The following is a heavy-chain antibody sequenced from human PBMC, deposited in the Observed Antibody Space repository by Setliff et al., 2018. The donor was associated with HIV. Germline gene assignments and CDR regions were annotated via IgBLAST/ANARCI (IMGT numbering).Heavy chain of an antibody. V-gene: IGHV4-4*08. CDR2: FYTSGST. J-gene: IGHJ4*02. CDR1: GGSISSYY. D-gene: IGHD1-26*01. Sequence: LSLTCTVSGGSISSYYWSWIRQPPGKGLEWIGYFYTSGSTNYNPSLKSRVTISVDTSKNQFSLKLSSVTAADTAVYYCARGPGATPSPLPYFDYWGQGTLVTVSS. CDR3: ARGPGATPSPLPYFDY.